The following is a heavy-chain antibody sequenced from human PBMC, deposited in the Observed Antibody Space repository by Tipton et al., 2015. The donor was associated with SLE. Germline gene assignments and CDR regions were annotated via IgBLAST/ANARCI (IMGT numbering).Heavy chain of an antibody. Sequence: QLVQSGAEVKKPGESLKISCKGSGYSFSSYWIGWVRQTPGKGLEWMGIIYPGDSNTRYSPSFQGQVTISADKSISTAYLQWSTLKASDTAMYYCAREIIPSYGLRYFDYWGQGTLVTVSS. V-gene: IGHV5-51*03. CDR1: GYSFSSYW. D-gene: IGHD5-18*01. CDR3: AREIIPSYGLRYFDY. J-gene: IGHJ4*02. CDR2: IYPGDSNT.